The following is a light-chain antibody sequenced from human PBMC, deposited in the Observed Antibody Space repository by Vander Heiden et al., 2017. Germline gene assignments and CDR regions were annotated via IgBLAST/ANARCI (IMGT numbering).Light chain of an antibody. CDR3: CSYADTSTM. J-gene: IGLJ3*02. Sequence: QSALTQPRSVSGSPGQSVTISCTGSRTDVGTFDFVSWYQQHPGKAPKLVIYDVYKRPSGVPDRFSGFKSVNTASLTISGLQAEDEADYYCCSYADTSTMFGGGTKLSVL. V-gene: IGLV2-11*01. CDR1: RTDVGTFDF. CDR2: DVY.